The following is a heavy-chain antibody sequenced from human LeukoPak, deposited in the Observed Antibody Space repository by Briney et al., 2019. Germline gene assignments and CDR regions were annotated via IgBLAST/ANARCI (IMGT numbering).Heavy chain of an antibody. CDR1: GFTVSSNY. Sequence: GGSLRLSCAASGFTVSSNYMSWVRQAPGKGLEWVSVIYSGGSTYYADSVKGRFTISRDNSKNTLYLQMNSLRAEDTAVYYCARDGLAGAFDNYYYGMDVWGQGTTVTVSS. CDR3: ARDGLAGAFDNYYYGMDV. D-gene: IGHD2-15*01. J-gene: IGHJ6*02. CDR2: IYSGGST. V-gene: IGHV3-53*01.